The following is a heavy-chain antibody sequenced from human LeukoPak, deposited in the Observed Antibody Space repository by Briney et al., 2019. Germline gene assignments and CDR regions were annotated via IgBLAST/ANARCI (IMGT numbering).Heavy chain of an antibody. V-gene: IGHV3-74*01. J-gene: IGHJ4*02. CDR3: ARGVDY. CDR2: INSDGSSV. CDR1: GFTFSAYW. D-gene: IGHD2-8*01. Sequence: GGSLRLSCAASGFTFSAYWMHWVRHAPGKGLVSVSRINSDGSSVTYADSVKGRFTISRDNAKNTLYLQMSSLGAEDTAVYYCARGVDYWGQGTLVTVSS.